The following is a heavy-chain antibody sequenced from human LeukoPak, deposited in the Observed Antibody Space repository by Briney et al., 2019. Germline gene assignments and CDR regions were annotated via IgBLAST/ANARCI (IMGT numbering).Heavy chain of an antibody. CDR3: ARVAIFGVDLYYMDV. V-gene: IGHV1-2*02. CDR1: GYTFTAYY. CDR2: INPNSGGT. Sequence: ASVKVSCKASGYTFTAYYMHWVRQAPGQGLEWMGWINPNSGGTNYGQNFQGRVTMTRDMSISTAYMEVSRLRSDDTAVYYCARVAIFGVDLYYMDVWGKGTTVTVSS. D-gene: IGHD3-3*01. J-gene: IGHJ6*03.